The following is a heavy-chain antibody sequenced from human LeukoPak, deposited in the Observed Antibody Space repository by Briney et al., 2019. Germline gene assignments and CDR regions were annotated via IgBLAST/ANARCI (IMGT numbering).Heavy chain of an antibody. CDR3: AGGVRGVITSY. CDR2: IYYSGST. D-gene: IGHD3-10*01. V-gene: IGHV4-59*01. J-gene: IGHJ4*02. Sequence: SETLSLTCTVSGGSISSYYWSWIRQPPGKGLEWIGYIYYSGSTNYNPSLKSRVTISVDTSKNQFSLRLSSVTAADTAVYYCAGGVRGVITSYWGQGTLVTVSS. CDR1: GGSISSYY.